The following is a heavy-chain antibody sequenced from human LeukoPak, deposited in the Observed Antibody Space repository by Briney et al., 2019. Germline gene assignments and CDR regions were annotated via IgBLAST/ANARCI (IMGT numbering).Heavy chain of an antibody. V-gene: IGHV3-11*01. CDR1: GFTFSDYY. D-gene: IGHD6-13*01. Sequence: TGGSLRLSCAASGFTFSDYYMSWIRQAPGKGLEWVSYISSSGSTIYYADSVKGRFTISRDNAKNSLYLQMNSLRAEDTAVYYCARVSGPIAAGSAGTRYWYFDLWGRGTLVTVSS. J-gene: IGHJ2*01. CDR3: ARVSGPIAAGSAGTRYWYFDL. CDR2: ISSSGSTI.